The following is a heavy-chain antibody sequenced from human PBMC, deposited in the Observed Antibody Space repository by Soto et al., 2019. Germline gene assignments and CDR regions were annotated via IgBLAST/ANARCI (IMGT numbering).Heavy chain of an antibody. D-gene: IGHD2-2*01. CDR2: IWSDGNNK. Sequence: PGGSLRLSCAASGFTFSSYGMHWVRQAPGKGLEWVVVIWSDGNNKYYADSVKGRFTISRDNSKNTLYLQMNSLRAEDTALYFCSRGGYCSSTSCRYYYYYGMDVWGQGTTVTVSS. J-gene: IGHJ6*02. CDR1: GFTFSSYG. V-gene: IGHV3-33*01. CDR3: SRGGYCSSTSCRYYYYYGMDV.